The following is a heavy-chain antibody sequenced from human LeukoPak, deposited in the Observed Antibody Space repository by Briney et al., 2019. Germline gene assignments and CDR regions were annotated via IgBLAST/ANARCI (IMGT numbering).Heavy chain of an antibody. Sequence: SETLSLTCSVSRVSITSNYWSWIRQPPGKGLEWLGYTHHSGATSYNPSLKSRSTMSLDTSNNQFSLKLSSVTAADTAVYYCARSSGHSYGDFDYWGQGNLVTVSS. CDR2: THHSGAT. J-gene: IGHJ4*02. CDR3: ARSSGHSYGDFDY. D-gene: IGHD5-18*01. V-gene: IGHV4-59*01. CDR1: RVSITSNY.